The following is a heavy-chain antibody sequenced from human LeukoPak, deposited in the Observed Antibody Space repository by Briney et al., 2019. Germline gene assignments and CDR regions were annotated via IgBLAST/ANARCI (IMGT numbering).Heavy chain of an antibody. Sequence: SESLSLTCAVYGGSFSGYYWSWIRQPPGKGLEWIGEINHSGGTNYNPSLKSRVTISVDTSKNQFSLKLSSVTAADTAVYYCARGDSGDYHDAFDIGAKGQWSPSLQ. J-gene: IGHJ3*02. V-gene: IGHV4-34*01. CDR1: GGSFSGYY. CDR2: INHSGGT. CDR3: ARGDSGDYHDAFDI. D-gene: IGHD4-17*01.